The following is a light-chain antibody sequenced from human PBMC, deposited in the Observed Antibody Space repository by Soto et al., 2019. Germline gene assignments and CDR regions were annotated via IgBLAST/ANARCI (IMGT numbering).Light chain of an antibody. V-gene: IGKV1-5*01. CDR1: QTISNW. CDR3: QQYYSYWT. J-gene: IGKJ1*01. Sequence: DILMTQSPSTLSASVGDRVTITCRASQTISNWLAWYQQKPGKAPKLLIYDASSLEGGVPSRFSGSGSGTEFTLTLSSLQPDDFATYYCQQYYSYWTFGQGTKVDIK. CDR2: DAS.